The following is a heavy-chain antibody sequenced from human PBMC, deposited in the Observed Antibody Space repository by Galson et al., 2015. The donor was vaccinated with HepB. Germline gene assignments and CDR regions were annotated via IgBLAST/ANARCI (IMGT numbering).Heavy chain of an antibody. Sequence: SLRLSCAASGFTFNEYYMTWIRQAPGQGLEWLSYISSSGSYTNYADSVRGRFTISRDNAKSSLFLQMNSLRAEDTAMYYCARVADSHYGDHAHFDSWGQGARVTFS. CDR1: GFTFNEYY. CDR2: ISSSGSYT. D-gene: IGHD4-17*01. CDR3: ARVADSHYGDHAHFDS. V-gene: IGHV3-11*06. J-gene: IGHJ4*02.